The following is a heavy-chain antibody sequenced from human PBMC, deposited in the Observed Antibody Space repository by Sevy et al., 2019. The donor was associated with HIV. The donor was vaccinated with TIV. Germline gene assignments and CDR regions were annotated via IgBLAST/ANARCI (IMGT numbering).Heavy chain of an antibody. CDR2: ISGKGRST. Sequence: GGSLRLSCAASGFTFSSYAMNWVRQAPGKGLEWVSAISGKGRSTHYADSVEGRFTISRDNSKNTLYLQMNSLRAEDTAVYYCAKTINSGGGVVPAVNYYYYGMDVWGQGTTVTVSS. V-gene: IGHV3-23*01. J-gene: IGHJ6*02. CDR1: GFTFSSYA. D-gene: IGHD2-2*01. CDR3: AKTINSGGGVVPAVNYYYYGMDV.